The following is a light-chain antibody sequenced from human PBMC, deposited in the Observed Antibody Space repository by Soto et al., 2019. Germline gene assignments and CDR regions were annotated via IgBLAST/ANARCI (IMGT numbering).Light chain of an antibody. CDR2: ANT. V-gene: IGLV1-40*01. CDR3: QSYDTSLSGYV. Sequence: QSVLTQPPSVSGAPGQRVTISCTGSGSNIGAGYDIHWYQQVPGTAPKPLIYANTNRASGVPDRFSSSNSGTSASLSSTGLQSEDEAEYHCQSYDTSLSGYVFGPGTKLTVL. J-gene: IGLJ1*01. CDR1: GSNIGAGYD.